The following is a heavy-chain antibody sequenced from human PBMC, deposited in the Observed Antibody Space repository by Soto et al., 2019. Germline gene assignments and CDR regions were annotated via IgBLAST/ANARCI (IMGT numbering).Heavy chain of an antibody. CDR3: ARGPSSLTRFDY. D-gene: IGHD2-2*01. V-gene: IGHV3-30-3*01. J-gene: IGHJ4*02. Sequence: QVQLVESGGGVVQPGRSPRLSCAASGFTFSSYAMHWVRQAPGKGLEWVAVISYDGSNKYYADSVKGRFTISRDNSKNTLYVQMNSLRAEYTAVYYCARGPSSLTRFDYWGQGTLVTVSS. CDR1: GFTFSSYA. CDR2: ISYDGSNK.